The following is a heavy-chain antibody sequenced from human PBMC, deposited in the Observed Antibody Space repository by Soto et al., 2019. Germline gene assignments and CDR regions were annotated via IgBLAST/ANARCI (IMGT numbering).Heavy chain of an antibody. J-gene: IGHJ4*02. CDR2: IYYSGST. V-gene: IGHV4-39*01. D-gene: IGHD6-13*01. CDR1: GGSISSSSYY. Sequence: SETLSLTCTVSGGSISSSSYYWGWIRQPPGKGLEWIGNIYYSGSTYYNPSLKSRVTISVDTSKNQFSLKLSSVTAADTAVYYCATSYGNAWYTYWGQGTQVTVSS. CDR3: ATSYGNAWYTY.